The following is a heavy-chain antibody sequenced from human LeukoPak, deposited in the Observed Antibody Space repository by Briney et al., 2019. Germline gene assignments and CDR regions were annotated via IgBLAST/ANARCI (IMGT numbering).Heavy chain of an antibody. D-gene: IGHD1-26*01. V-gene: IGHV3-7*01. CDR3: ARGATYAYYQDY. J-gene: IGHJ4*02. Sequence: GGSLRLSCVASGFSFSNYWMNWVRQAPGKGLEWVANIKHDGSEKYHVDSVKGRFTISRDNAKNTLYLQMNSLRAEDTAVYYCARGATYAYYQDYWGQGTLVTVSS. CDR2: IKHDGSEK. CDR1: GFSFSNYW.